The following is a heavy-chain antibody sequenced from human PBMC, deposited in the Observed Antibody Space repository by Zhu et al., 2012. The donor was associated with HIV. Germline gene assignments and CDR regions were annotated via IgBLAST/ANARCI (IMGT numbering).Heavy chain of an antibody. CDR2: IYNTGNT. Sequence: QVQLQESGPGLVKPPETLSLTCTVSGGSFTTYSWSWIRQSPGKGLEWVASIYNTGNTKYNPSLESRVTTSVDTSKNQLSLKLSSVTAADTAVYFCARLDRAPVAGYNNFYYYVDVWGKGTTVTGLL. V-gene: IGHV4-59*13. J-gene: IGHJ6*03. D-gene: IGHD6-13*01. CDR3: ARLDRAPVAGYNNFYYYVDV. CDR1: GGSFTTYS.